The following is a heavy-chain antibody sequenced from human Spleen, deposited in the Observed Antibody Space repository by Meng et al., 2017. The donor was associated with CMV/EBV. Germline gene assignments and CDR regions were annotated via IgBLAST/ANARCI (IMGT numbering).Heavy chain of an antibody. V-gene: IGHV3-21*01. CDR1: GFTFSSYS. CDR2: INSNSRYI. J-gene: IGHJ4*02. Sequence: GESLKISCAASGFTFSSYSMNWVRQAPGKGLEWVSSINSNSRYIFYADSAKGRFTISRDNAKNSLYLHMNSLRAEDTAIYYCARVYCSRGSCSFDYWGQGSLVTVSS. CDR3: ARVYCSRGSCSFDY. D-gene: IGHD2-15*01.